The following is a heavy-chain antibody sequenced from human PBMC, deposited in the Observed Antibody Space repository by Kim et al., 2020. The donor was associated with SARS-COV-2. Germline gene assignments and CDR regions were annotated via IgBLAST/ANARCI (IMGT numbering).Heavy chain of an antibody. D-gene: IGHD4-17*01. CDR3: ARFSTVTTAYWYFDL. Sequence: PALKGRVTLSVATSKNQFSLKLRSVTAADTAVYYCARFSTVTTAYWYFDLWGRGTLVTVSS. J-gene: IGHJ2*01. V-gene: IGHV4-59*01.